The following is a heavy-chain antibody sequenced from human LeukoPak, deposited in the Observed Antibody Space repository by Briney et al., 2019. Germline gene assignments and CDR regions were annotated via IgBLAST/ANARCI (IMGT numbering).Heavy chain of an antibody. CDR3: ARDRYGIQRDYFDY. D-gene: IGHD5-18*01. Sequence: SETLSLTCTVSGASITSYYWSWIRQPPGKGLEWIGFFSYSGSANYNPSLKSQVTISVDTSKNQFSLSLTSVTAADTAVYYCARDRYGIQRDYFDYWGQGILVTVSS. CDR2: FSYSGSA. V-gene: IGHV4-59*12. J-gene: IGHJ4*02. CDR1: GASITSYY.